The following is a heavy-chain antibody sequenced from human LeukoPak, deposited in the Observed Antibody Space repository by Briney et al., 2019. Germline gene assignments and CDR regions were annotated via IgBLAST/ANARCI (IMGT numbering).Heavy chain of an antibody. Sequence: GGSLRLSCAASGFTFSSYAMHWVRQAPGKGLEWVAVISYDGSNKYYADSVKGRFTISRDNSKNTLYLQMNSLRAEDTAVYYCARDRGVDTAMATTYYFDYWGQGTLVTVSS. CDR2: ISYDGSNK. CDR1: GFTFSSYA. V-gene: IGHV3-30-3*01. D-gene: IGHD5-18*01. CDR3: ARDRGVDTAMATTYYFDY. J-gene: IGHJ4*02.